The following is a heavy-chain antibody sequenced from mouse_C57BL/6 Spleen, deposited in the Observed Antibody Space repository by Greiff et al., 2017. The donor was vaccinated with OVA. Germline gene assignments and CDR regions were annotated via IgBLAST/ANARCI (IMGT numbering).Heavy chain of an antibody. CDR2: IDPSDSYT. CDR1: GYTFTSYW. Sequence: QVQLQQPGAELVRPGTSVKLSCKASGYTFTSYWMHWVKQRPGQGLEWIGVIDPSDSYTNYNQKFKGKATLTVDTSSSTAYMQLSSLTSEDSAVYYCASRVRSLFDYWGQGTTLTVSS. CDR3: ASRVRSLFDY. V-gene: IGHV1-59*01. J-gene: IGHJ2*01. D-gene: IGHD1-1*01.